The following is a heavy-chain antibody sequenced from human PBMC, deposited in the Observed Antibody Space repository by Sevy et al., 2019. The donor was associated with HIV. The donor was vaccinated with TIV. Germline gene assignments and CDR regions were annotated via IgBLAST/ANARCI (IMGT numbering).Heavy chain of an antibody. CDR1: GFTFSTYG. V-gene: IGHV3-30*03. CDR2: ISYDGSNK. J-gene: IGHJ4*02. D-gene: IGHD3-10*01. CDR3: ARDRYYGSGSYYTVDY. Sequence: GGSLRLSCAASGFTFSTYGIHWVRQAPGKGLEWVAVISYDGSNKYYADSVKGRFTISRDNSKNTLYLQMNSLRAEDTAVYYCARDRYYGSGSYYTVDYWGQGTLVTVSS.